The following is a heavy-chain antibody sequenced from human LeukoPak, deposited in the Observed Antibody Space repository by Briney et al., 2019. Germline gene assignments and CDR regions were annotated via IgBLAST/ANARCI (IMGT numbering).Heavy chain of an antibody. V-gene: IGHV5-51*01. J-gene: IGHJ4*02. CDR1: GYSFTSYW. Sequence: GESLKISCKGSGYSFTSYWIGWVRQMPGKGLEWMGIIYPGDSDTRYSPSFQGQVTISADKSISTAYLQWSSLKASDTAMYYCARLFPYCSSTSCPAGFDYWGQGTLVTVSS. CDR2: IYPGDSDT. CDR3: ARLFPYCSSTSCPAGFDY. D-gene: IGHD2-2*01.